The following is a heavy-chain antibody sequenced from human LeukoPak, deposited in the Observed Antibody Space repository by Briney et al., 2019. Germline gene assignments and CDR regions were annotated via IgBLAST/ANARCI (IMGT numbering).Heavy chain of an antibody. CDR1: GYSISNAYY. CDR2: LYHSGST. D-gene: IGHD3-10*01. Sequence: SETLSLTCTVSGYSISNAYYWSWIRQPPGKGLEWIGSLYHSGSTYYNPSLKSRVTTSVDTSKNQFSLKLSSVTAADTAVYYCARAWFGESNGFDYWGQGTLVTVSS. V-gene: IGHV4-38-2*02. CDR3: ARAWFGESNGFDY. J-gene: IGHJ4*02.